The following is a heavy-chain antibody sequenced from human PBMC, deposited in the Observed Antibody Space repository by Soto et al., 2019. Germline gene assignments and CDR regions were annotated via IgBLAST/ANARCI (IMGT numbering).Heavy chain of an antibody. V-gene: IGHV3-7*01. CDR3: VRGGSNSAS. D-gene: IGHD4-4*01. Sequence: EVQLVESGGGLVQPGVSLRLSGTASGFTFSDSWMTLVRQAPGKGLEWVARINPDESEKKYADSVKGRFSISRDNAKNSLYLQMARRRGEATAVYYCVRGGSNSASCGQGTLVTVSS. CDR1: GFTFSDSW. J-gene: IGHJ5*02. CDR2: INPDESEK.